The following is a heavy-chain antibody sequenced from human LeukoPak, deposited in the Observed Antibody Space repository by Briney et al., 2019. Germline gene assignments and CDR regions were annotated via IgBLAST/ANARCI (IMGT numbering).Heavy chain of an antibody. CDR1: GGSISSYY. J-gene: IGHJ4*02. V-gene: IGHV4-59*12. Sequence: PSETLSLTCTVSGGSISSYYWSWIRQPPGKGLEWIGYIYYSGSTNYNPSLKSRVTISVDTSKNQFSLKLSSVTAADTAVYYCARRRIAAAGWYFDYWGQGTLVTVSS. D-gene: IGHD6-13*01. CDR3: ARRRIAAAGWYFDY. CDR2: IYYSGST.